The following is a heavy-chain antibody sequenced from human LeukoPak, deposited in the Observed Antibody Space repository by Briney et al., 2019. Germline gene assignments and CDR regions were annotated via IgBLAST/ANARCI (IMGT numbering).Heavy chain of an antibody. Sequence: PGGSLRLSCAASGFTVSSNYMSWVRQAPGKGLEWVANIKLDGSEKYYVDSVKGRFTISRDNAKNSLYLQMNSLRAEDTAVYYCASGVAAAGSDTCFDYWGQGTLVTVSS. CDR2: IKLDGSEK. CDR3: ASGVAAAGSDTCFDY. CDR1: GFTVSSNY. V-gene: IGHV3-7*03. J-gene: IGHJ4*02. D-gene: IGHD6-13*01.